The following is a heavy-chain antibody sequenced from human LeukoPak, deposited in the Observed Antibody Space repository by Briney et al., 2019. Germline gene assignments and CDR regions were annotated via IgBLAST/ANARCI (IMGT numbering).Heavy chain of an antibody. D-gene: IGHD1-26*01. V-gene: IGHV4-59*08. Sequence: SETLSLTCTVSGGSISGYYWSWIGHPPGKGLEWIGYIYYSGSTNYNPSLKSRVTISVDTSKNQFSLKLSSVTAADTAVYYCARHRSGTYWRAFDIWGQGTMVTVSS. CDR3: ARHRSGTYWRAFDI. CDR2: IYYSGST. CDR1: GGSISGYY. J-gene: IGHJ3*02.